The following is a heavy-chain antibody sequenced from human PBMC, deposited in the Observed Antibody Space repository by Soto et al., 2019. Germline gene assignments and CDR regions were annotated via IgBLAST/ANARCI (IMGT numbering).Heavy chain of an antibody. V-gene: IGHV3-23*01. Sequence: EVQLLESGGGLVQPGGSLRLSYAASGFTFSSYAMSCVRQAPGKGLEWVSGISGSGGITYYADSVKGRFTISRDNSKNTLYLPPNSLRAEDTAVYSCAKERGYNYGYDAMDVWGQGTTVTVSS. CDR1: GFTFSSYA. D-gene: IGHD5-18*01. CDR3: AKERGYNYGYDAMDV. J-gene: IGHJ6*02. CDR2: ISGSGGIT.